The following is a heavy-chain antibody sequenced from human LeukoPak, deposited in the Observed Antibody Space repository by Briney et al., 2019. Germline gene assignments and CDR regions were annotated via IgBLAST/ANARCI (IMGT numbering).Heavy chain of an antibody. CDR2: MNPNSGNT. D-gene: IGHD5-18*01. CDR1: GYTFTSYD. V-gene: IGHV1-8*01. CDR3: AVDTAMVTYDY. J-gene: IGHJ4*02. Sequence: ASVKVSCKASGYTFTSYDINWVRQATGQGLEWKGWMNPNSGNTGYAQKFQGRVTMTRNTSISTAYMVLSSLRSEDTAVYYCAVDTAMVTYDYWGQGTLVTVSS.